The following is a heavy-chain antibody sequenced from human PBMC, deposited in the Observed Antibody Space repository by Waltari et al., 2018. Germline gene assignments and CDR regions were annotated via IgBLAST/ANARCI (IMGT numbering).Heavy chain of an antibody. CDR2: INHSGST. CDR3: ATGDLRYGDYPYY. V-gene: IGHV4-34*01. CDR1: GGSFSGYY. J-gene: IGHJ4*02. Sequence: QVQLQQWGAGLLKPSVTLSLTCAVYGGSFSGYYWSCIRQHPGKGLGWIGEINHSGSTNYNPSLKSRVTISVDTSKNQCSLKLSSVAAADTAVDYCATGDLRYGDYPYYWGQGTLVTVSS. D-gene: IGHD4-17*01.